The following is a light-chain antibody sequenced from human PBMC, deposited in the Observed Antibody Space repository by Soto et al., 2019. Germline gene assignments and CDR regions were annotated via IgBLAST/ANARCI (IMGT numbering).Light chain of an antibody. Sequence: QSVLTQPPSVSGAPGQRVTFSCTGSSSNIGEGYDVHWYQQFPGTAPKLLISGNINRPSGIPDRFSGSKSGTSASLAITGLQTEDEADYYCQSYDVRLTAYVFGTGTKLTVL. CDR2: GNI. J-gene: IGLJ1*01. CDR1: SSNIGEGYD. V-gene: IGLV1-40*01. CDR3: QSYDVRLTAYV.